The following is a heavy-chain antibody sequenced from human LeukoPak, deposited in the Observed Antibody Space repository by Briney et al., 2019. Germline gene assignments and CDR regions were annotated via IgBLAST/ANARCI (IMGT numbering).Heavy chain of an antibody. CDR3: AKRIRLVVPATKAYYFDY. Sequence: GSLRLSCAASGFNFSDYAMSWARQAPGKGLEWVSSISRSSNFIYYADSMKGRFTISRDNAKNSLYLQMNSLRAEDTAVYYCAKRIRLVVPATKAYYFDYWGQGSLVTVSS. CDR2: ISRSSNFI. D-gene: IGHD2-21*02. V-gene: IGHV3-21*01. CDR1: GFNFSDYA. J-gene: IGHJ4*01.